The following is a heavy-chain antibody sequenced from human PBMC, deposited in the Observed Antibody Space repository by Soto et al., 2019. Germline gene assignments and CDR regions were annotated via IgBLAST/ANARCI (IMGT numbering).Heavy chain of an antibody. CDR3: AREVTMIVDN. D-gene: IGHD3-22*01. CDR2: MNPNSGNT. V-gene: IGHV1-8*01. Sequence: GASVKVSCKASGDTFSTYTITWVRQATGQGLEWMGWMNPNSGNTGYAQKFQGRVTMTRNTSISTAYMELSSLRSEDTAVYYCAREVTMIVDNWGQGTLVTVSS. CDR1: GDTFSTYT. J-gene: IGHJ4*02.